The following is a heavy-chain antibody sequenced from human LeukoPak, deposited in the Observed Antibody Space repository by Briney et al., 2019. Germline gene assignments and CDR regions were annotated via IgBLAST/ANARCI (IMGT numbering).Heavy chain of an antibody. J-gene: IGHJ4*02. V-gene: IGHV4-4*07. CDR2: IYSSGST. CDR3: ARKDGDY. Sequence: SETLSLTCTASGASISSFHWTWIRQPAGKGLEWIGLIYSSGSTIYNPSLKSRVAMSVDMTKNQLSLKLSSVTAADTAMYYCARKDGDYWGQGTLVTVSS. CDR1: GASISSFH.